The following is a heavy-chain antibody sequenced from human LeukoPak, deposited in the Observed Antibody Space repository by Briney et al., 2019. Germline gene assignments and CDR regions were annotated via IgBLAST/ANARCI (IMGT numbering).Heavy chain of an antibody. CDR3: ARDFPIVVVTGGDY. CDR2: INPNSGGT. D-gene: IGHD2-21*02. Sequence: GASVKVSCKASGYTFTGYYMHWVRQAPGQGLEWMGRINPNSGGTNYAQKFQGRDTMTRDTSISTAYVELSRLRSDDTAVYYCARDFPIVVVTGGDYWGQGTLVTVSS. V-gene: IGHV1-2*06. CDR1: GYTFTGYY. J-gene: IGHJ4*02.